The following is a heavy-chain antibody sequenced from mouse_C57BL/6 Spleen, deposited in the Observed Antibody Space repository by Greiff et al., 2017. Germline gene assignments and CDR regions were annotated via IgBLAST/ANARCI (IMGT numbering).Heavy chain of an antibody. V-gene: IGHV7-3*01. J-gene: IGHJ2*01. CDR2: IRNKANGYTT. Sequence: EVQRVESGGGLVQPGGSLSLSCAASGFTFTDYYMSWVRQPPGKALEWLGFIRNKANGYTTEYSAPVKGLFTISTDNSQSILYLQMNALRAEDSATYYCARYRGRTTVVPYYFDYWGQGTTLTVSS. CDR1: GFTFTDYY. CDR3: ARYRGRTTVVPYYFDY. D-gene: IGHD1-1*01.